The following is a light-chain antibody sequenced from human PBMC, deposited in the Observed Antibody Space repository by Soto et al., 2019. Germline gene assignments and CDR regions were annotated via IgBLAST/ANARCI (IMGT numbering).Light chain of an antibody. CDR3: QHYNSYSEA. J-gene: IGKJ1*01. V-gene: IGKV1-5*03. CDR1: QTISSW. CDR2: KAS. Sequence: DIQMTQSPSTLSGSVGDRVTITCRAIQTISSWLAWYQQKPGKAPKLLIYKASTLKSGVPSRFSGSGSGTEFTITISSLQPDDFATYYCQHYNSYSEAFGQGTKVELK.